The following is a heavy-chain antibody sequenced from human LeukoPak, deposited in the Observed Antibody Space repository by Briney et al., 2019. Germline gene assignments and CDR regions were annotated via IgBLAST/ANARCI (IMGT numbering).Heavy chain of an antibody. Sequence: SQTLSLTCTVSGGSISSSSYYWGWIRQPPGKGLEWIGSIYYSRSTYYNPSLKSRVTISVDTSKNQFSLKLSSVTAADTAVYYCARQDARWFDPWGQGTLVTVSS. CDR1: GGSISSSSYY. J-gene: IGHJ5*02. D-gene: IGHD2-2*01. CDR2: IYYSRST. V-gene: IGHV4-39*01. CDR3: ARQDARWFDP.